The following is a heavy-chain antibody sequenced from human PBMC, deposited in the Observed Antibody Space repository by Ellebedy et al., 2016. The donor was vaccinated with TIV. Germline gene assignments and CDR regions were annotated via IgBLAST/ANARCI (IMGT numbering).Heavy chain of an antibody. CDR2: IYYSGST. Sequence: MPSETLSLTCTVSGGSISSYYWSWIRQPPGKGLEWIGYIYYSGSTNYNPSLKSRVTISVDTSKNQFSLKLSSVTAADTAVYYCARQLAVAGKAFDYWGQGTLVTVSS. CDR1: GGSISSYY. V-gene: IGHV4-59*08. J-gene: IGHJ4*02. CDR3: ARQLAVAGKAFDY. D-gene: IGHD6-19*01.